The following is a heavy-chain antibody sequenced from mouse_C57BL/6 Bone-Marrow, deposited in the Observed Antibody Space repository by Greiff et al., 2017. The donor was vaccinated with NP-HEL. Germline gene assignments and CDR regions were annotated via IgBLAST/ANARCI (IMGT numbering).Heavy chain of an antibody. V-gene: IGHV1-59*01. D-gene: IGHD4-1*01. CDR2: IDPSDSYT. Sequence: VQLQQPGAELVRPGTSVKLSCKASGYTFTSYWLHWVKQRPGQGLEWIGVIDPSDSYTNYTQQFKGKATLTVDTSSSTAYMQLSSLTSEDSAVYYYARARNWDWFAYWGQGTLVTVSA. CDR3: ARARNWDWFAY. J-gene: IGHJ3*01. CDR1: GYTFTSYW.